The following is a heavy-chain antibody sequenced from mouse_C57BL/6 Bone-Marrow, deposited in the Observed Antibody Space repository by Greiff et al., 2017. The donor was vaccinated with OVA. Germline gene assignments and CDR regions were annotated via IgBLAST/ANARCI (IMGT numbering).Heavy chain of an antibody. CDR2: IDPSDSYT. CDR1: GYTFTSYW. J-gene: IGHJ1*03. Sequence: QVHVKQPGAELVKPGASVKLSCKASGYTFTSYWMQWVKQRPGQGLEWIGEIDPSDSYTNYNQKFKGKATLTVDTSSSTAYMQLSSLTSEDSAVYYCARSYDYDGYWYFDVWGTGTTVTVSS. D-gene: IGHD2-4*01. V-gene: IGHV1-50*01. CDR3: ARSYDYDGYWYFDV.